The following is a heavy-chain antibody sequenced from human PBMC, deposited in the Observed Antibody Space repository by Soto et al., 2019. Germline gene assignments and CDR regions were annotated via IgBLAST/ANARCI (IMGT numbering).Heavy chain of an antibody. CDR1: GGSISSGGYY. Sequence: PSETLSLTCTVSGGSISSGGYYWSWIRQHPGKGLEWIGYIYYSGSTYYNPSRKSRVTISVDTSKNQFSLKLSSVTAADTAGYYCARDHPRNYYYYGMDVWGQGTTVTVSS. V-gene: IGHV4-31*03. CDR3: ARDHPRNYYYYGMDV. J-gene: IGHJ6*02. CDR2: IYYSGST.